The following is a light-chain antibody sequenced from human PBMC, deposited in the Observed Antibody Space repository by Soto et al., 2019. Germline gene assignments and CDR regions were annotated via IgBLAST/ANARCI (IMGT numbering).Light chain of an antibody. Sequence: EIVLTQSPATLSLSPGERATLSCGASQSISSNSLAWHQQKPGLAPRLLIYDASSRATGIPDRFSGSGSGTDFTLTISSLQPEDFATYYCQQANSFPLTFGGGTKVEIK. CDR1: QSISSNS. J-gene: IGKJ4*01. CDR3: QQANSFPLT. V-gene: IGKV3D-20*01. CDR2: DAS.